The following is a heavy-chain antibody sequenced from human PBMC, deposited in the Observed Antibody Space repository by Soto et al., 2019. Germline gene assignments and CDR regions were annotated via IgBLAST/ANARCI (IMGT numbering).Heavy chain of an antibody. CDR3: TRLNLPHQLPRDN. V-gene: IGHV4-31*09. Sequence: SETLSLTCTVSGGSISSGGYYWSWIRQHPGKGLEWIGYIYYSGSTYYNPSFRGQVTISADKSITTAYLQWSTLKASDTALYFCTRLNLPHQLPRDNWGQGTQVTVSS. CDR2: IYYSGST. D-gene: IGHD1-7*01. CDR1: GGSISSGGYY. J-gene: IGHJ4*02.